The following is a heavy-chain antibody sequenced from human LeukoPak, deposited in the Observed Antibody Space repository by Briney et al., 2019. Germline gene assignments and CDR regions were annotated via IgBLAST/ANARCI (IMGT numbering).Heavy chain of an antibody. D-gene: IGHD4-17*01. CDR3: AKVGTTTVTTWLDY. CDR1: GFTFTSYA. V-gene: IGHV3-23*01. CDR2: ISTSGGST. Sequence: GGSLRLSCAASGFTFTSYALSWVRQAPGRGLEWVSCISTSGGSTYYEDSVKGRFTISRDNSKNTLYLQMNSLRAEDTALYYCAKVGTTTVTTWLDYWGQGTLVTVSS. J-gene: IGHJ4*02.